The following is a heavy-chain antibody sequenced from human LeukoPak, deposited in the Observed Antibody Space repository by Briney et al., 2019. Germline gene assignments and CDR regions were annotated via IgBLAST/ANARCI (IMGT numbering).Heavy chain of an antibody. V-gene: IGHV3-15*01. Sequence: PGGSLRLSCAASGLTFNNSWLSWVRQAPGKGLEWVGRIRSRSAGGKTDYGAPVKGRFTISRGDSNNTLYLQMNSLKTEDTAVYYCSTGGGTHDYWGQGTLVTVSS. CDR3: STGGGTHDY. CDR2: IRSRSAGGKT. CDR1: GLTFNNSW. D-gene: IGHD2-15*01. J-gene: IGHJ4*02.